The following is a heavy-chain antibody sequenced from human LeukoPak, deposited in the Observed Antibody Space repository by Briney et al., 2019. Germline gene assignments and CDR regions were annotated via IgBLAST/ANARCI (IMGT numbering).Heavy chain of an antibody. CDR3: ARQYSGSLLFFDY. V-gene: IGHV3-7*01. CDR2: IGRDGRET. D-gene: IGHD1-26*01. Sequence: GGSLRLSCAASGFTFRSYWMSWVRQAPGKGLEWVANIGRDGRETKYVDSVKGRFSISRDNTKNSLYLQINSLRAEDTAVYYCARQYSGSLLFFDYWGQGILVTVSS. CDR1: GFTFRSYW. J-gene: IGHJ4*02.